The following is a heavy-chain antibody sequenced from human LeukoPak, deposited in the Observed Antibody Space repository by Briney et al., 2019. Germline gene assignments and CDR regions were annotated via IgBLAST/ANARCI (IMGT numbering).Heavy chain of an antibody. CDR1: GYRFTNYW. CDR2: IDPSDSYT. J-gene: IGHJ5*02. Sequence: GESLKISCKGSGYRFTNYWISWVRQMPGKGLEWMGRIDPSDSYTSYSPSFQGHVTISVDKSISTAYLQWSSLEAPDTAMYYCARRVVVPTAGSFDPWGQGTLVIVSS. CDR3: ARRVVVPTAGSFDP. D-gene: IGHD2-2*01. V-gene: IGHV5-10-1*01.